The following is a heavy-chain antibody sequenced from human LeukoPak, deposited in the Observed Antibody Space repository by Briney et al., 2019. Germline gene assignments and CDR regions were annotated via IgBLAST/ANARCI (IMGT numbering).Heavy chain of an antibody. V-gene: IGHV5-10-1*01. CDR1: GYRFTSNW. Sequence: GESLTLSLKRSGYRFTSNWIGCVRQTPGKGLEWMGRIDPSDSYTNYSPSFQGHVTISAYKSINPVSLQWSSLKPADTAMYYCARHGACGYPIDHWGQGTLVTVSS. CDR3: ARHGACGYPIDH. CDR2: IDPSDSYT. D-gene: IGHD5-18*01. J-gene: IGHJ4*02.